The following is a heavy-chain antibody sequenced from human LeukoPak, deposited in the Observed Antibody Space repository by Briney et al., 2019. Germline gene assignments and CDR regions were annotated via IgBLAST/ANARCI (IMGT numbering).Heavy chain of an antibody. Sequence: SETLSLTCTVSGGSISTSNYYWGWIRQPPGKGLEWIGSIYYSGSTYYNPSLKSRVTISVDTSKNQFSLKLSSVTAADTAVYYCGGSSSYYYMDVWGKGTTVTISS. V-gene: IGHV4-39*01. D-gene: IGHD2-2*01. CDR2: IYYSGST. CDR3: GGSSSYYYMDV. J-gene: IGHJ6*03. CDR1: GGSISTSNYY.